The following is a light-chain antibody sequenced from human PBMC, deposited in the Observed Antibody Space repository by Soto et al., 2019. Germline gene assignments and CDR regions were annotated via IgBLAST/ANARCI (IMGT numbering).Light chain of an antibody. V-gene: IGLV1-44*01. CDR3: AAWDDSLNGAV. CDR1: SSNIGGNT. Sequence: QSILTQPPSASGTPGQRVTISCSGSSSNIGGNTVNWYQQLPGTAPKLLIYGNNQRPSGVPDRFAGSKSGSSASLVISGLQSEDESDYYCAAWDDSLNGAVFGGGTKVTVL. J-gene: IGLJ2*01. CDR2: GNN.